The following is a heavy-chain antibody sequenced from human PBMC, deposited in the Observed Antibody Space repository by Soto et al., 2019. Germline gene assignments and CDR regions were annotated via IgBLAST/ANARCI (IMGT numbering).Heavy chain of an antibody. J-gene: IGHJ4*02. V-gene: IGHV1-3*01. Sequence: ASVKVSCKASGYTFTSYAMHWVRQAPGQRLEWMGWINAGNGNTKYSQKFQGRVTFTRDTSANTAYMELSSLISEDTAVYYCARPKDYDDCLELWGQGTLVTVSS. CDR2: INAGNGNT. CDR3: ARPKDYDDCLEL. CDR1: GYTFTSYA. D-gene: IGHD3-22*01.